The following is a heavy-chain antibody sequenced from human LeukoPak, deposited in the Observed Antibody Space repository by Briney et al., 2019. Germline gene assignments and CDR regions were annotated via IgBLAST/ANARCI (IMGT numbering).Heavy chain of an antibody. Sequence: PGGSLRLSCAASGFTFSSYAMSWVRQAPGKGLEWVSAISGSGGSTYYADSVKGRFTISRDNSKNTLYLQMNSLRAEDTAVYYCAGRVVPAARWGAFDTWGQGTMVTVSS. CDR3: AGRVVPAARWGAFDT. J-gene: IGHJ3*02. CDR2: ISGSGGST. V-gene: IGHV3-23*01. CDR1: GFTFSSYA. D-gene: IGHD2-2*01.